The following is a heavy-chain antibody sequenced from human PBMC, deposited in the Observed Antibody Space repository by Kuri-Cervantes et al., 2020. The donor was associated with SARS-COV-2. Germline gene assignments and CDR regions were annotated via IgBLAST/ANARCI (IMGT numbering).Heavy chain of an antibody. CDR1: YASMTSFY. V-gene: IGHV4-59*01. J-gene: IGHJ4*02. Sequence: ESLKISCTVSYASMTSFYWSWIRQPPGKGLEWIGYIYYSGSTNYNPSLKSRVTISVDTSKNQFSLKLSSVTAADTAVYYCARVVVWSGYYFDYWGQGTLVTVSS. D-gene: IGHD3-3*01. CDR3: ARVVVWSGYYFDY. CDR2: IYYSGST.